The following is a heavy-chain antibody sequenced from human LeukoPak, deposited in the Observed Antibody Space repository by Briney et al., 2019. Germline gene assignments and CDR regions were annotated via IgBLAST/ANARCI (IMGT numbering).Heavy chain of an antibody. CDR3: ARGYCSSTSCYFDY. CDR2: IRHDGSEI. Sequence: PGGSLRLSCAASTFTFSQYWMSWVRQAPGKGLEWLANIRHDGSEIYYVDSVKGRFIISRDNAKNSLYLQMDSLRAEDTALYYCARGYCSSTSCYFDYWGQGTLVTVSS. D-gene: IGHD2-2*01. CDR1: TFTFSQYW. V-gene: IGHV3-7*05. J-gene: IGHJ4*02.